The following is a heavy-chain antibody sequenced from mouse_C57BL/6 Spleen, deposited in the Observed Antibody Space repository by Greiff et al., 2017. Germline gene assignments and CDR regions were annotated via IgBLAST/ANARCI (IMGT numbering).Heavy chain of an antibody. CDR1: GFTFSDYG. V-gene: IGHV5-17*01. Sequence: EVKLEESGGGLVKPGGSLKLSCAASGFTFSDYGMHWVRQAPEKGLEWVAYISSGSSTIYYADTVKGRFTISRDNAKNTLFLQMTSLRSEDTAMYYCARNWDYAMDYWGQGTSVTVSS. D-gene: IGHD4-1*01. CDR3: ARNWDYAMDY. CDR2: ISSGSSTI. J-gene: IGHJ4*01.